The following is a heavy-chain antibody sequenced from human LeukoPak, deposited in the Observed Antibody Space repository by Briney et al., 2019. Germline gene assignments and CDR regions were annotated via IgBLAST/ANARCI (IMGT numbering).Heavy chain of an antibody. D-gene: IGHD6-13*01. J-gene: IGHJ6*02. CDR3: ARDAAAAGMDV. CDR1: GYTFTSYG. CDR2: ISAYNGNT. V-gene: IGHV1-18*01. Sequence: ASVTVSFTASGYTFTSYGISWVRQAPGQGLEWMGWISAYNGNTNYAQKLQGRVTMTTDTSTSTAYMELRSLRSDDTAVYYCARDAAAAGMDVWGQGTTVTVSS.